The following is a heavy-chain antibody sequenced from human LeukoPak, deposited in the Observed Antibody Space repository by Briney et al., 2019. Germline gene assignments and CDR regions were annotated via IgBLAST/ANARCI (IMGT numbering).Heavy chain of an antibody. D-gene: IGHD2-15*01. Sequence: GASVKVSCKASGYTFTSQNMHWVRQAPGQGLEWMGIINPGGGSTSYAQKFQGRVTMTRDTSTSTVYMELSSLRSEDTAVYYCARDQESGSYSDYWGQGTLVTVSS. J-gene: IGHJ4*02. CDR1: GYTFTSQN. CDR3: ARDQESGSYSDY. CDR2: INPGGGST. V-gene: IGHV1-46*01.